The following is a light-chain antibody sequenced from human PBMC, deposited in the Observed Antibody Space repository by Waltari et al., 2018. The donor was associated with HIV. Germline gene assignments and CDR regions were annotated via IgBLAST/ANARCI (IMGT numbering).Light chain of an antibody. CDR1: SLRSYY. V-gene: IGLV3-19*01. Sequence: SSELTQDPAVSVALGQTVRITCQGDSLRSYYTSWYQQKPGQAPVLVIYGKNNRPSGNPDRFSGSSSGNTASLTITGAQAEDEADYYCNSRDSSGNHLAVFGTGTKVTVL. CDR2: GKN. CDR3: NSRDSSGNHLAV. J-gene: IGLJ1*01.